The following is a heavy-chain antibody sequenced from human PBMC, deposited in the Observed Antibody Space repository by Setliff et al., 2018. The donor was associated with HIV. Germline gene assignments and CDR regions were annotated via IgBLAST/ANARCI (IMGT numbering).Heavy chain of an antibody. CDR2: ISSSSSYI. Sequence: PGGSLRLSCAASGFSFRSYAVSWVRQAPGKGLEWVSSISSSSSYIYYADSVKGRFTISRDNSKNTLYLQMNSLRAEDTAMYYCAKTQTVITVYGPFDSWGQGTLVTVSS. D-gene: IGHD4-4*01. V-gene: IGHV3-23*01. CDR1: GFSFRSYA. J-gene: IGHJ4*02. CDR3: AKTQTVITVYGPFDS.